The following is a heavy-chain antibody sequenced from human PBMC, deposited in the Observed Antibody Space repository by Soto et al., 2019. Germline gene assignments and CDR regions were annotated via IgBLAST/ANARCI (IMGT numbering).Heavy chain of an antibody. CDR1: GYTFTSYA. D-gene: IGHD3-9*01. V-gene: IGHV1-3*01. Sequence: ASVKVSCKASGYTFTSYAMLWVRQAPGQRLEWMGWINAGNGNTKYSQKFQGRVTITRDTSASTAYMELSSLRSEDTAVYYCARDRYDILTGWDSGMDVWGQGTTVTVSS. CDR2: INAGNGNT. CDR3: ARDRYDILTGWDSGMDV. J-gene: IGHJ6*02.